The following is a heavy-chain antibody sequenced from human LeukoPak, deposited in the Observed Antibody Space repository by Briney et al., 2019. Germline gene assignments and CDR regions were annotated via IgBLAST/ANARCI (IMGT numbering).Heavy chain of an antibody. Sequence: SETLSLTCTVSGGAIRSSSYYWGWIRQTPGKGLEWIGSIYYGGSTYYNPSLKSRVTMSVDTSKNQFSLKLSSVTAADTAVYYCARDNRGYDYWGQGTLVTVSS. CDR3: ARDNRGYDY. CDR1: GGAIRSSSYY. V-gene: IGHV4-39*07. D-gene: IGHD3-16*01. J-gene: IGHJ4*02. CDR2: IYYGGST.